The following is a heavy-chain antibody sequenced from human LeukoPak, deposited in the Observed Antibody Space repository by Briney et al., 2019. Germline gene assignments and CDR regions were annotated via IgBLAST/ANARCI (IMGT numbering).Heavy chain of an antibody. D-gene: IGHD6-19*01. CDR1: GFSFSGYS. CDR2: ISAASRNM. CDR3: ARDTGYSSGWYAWNDF. Sequence: GGSLRLSCAASGFSFSGYSMNWVRQAPGKGLEWVSSISAASRNMYYADSVRGRFTISRDNAKNSLYLQMDSLRADDTAIYYCARDTGYSSGWYAWNDFWGQGALVTVSS. J-gene: IGHJ4*02. V-gene: IGHV3-21*01.